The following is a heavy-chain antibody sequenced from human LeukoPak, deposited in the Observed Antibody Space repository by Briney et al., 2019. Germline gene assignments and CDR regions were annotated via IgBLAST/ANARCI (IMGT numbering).Heavy chain of an antibody. CDR1: GGSISSGGYY. J-gene: IGHJ4*02. CDR3: ARTVDTAMAYYFDY. D-gene: IGHD5-18*01. Sequence: SETLSLTCTVPGGSISSGGYYWSWIRQHPGKGLEWIGYIYYSGSTYYNPSLKSRVTISVDTSKNQFSLKLSSVTAADTAVYYCARTVDTAMAYYFDYWGQGTLVTVSS. V-gene: IGHV4-31*03. CDR2: IYYSGST.